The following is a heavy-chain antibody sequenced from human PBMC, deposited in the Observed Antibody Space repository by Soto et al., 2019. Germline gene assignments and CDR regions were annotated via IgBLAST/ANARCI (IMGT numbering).Heavy chain of an antibody. CDR1: FSSYW. D-gene: IGHD3-10*01. J-gene: IGHJ6*02. CDR2: INSDGSST. V-gene: IGHV3-74*01. CDR3: ARGWVNYGSGSYDV. Sequence: EVQLVESGGGLVQPGGSLRLSCAASFSSYWMHWVRQAPGKGLMWVSRINSDGSSTSYADSVKGRFTISRDNAKNTLYLQMNSLRVEDTAVYYCARGWVNYGSGSYDVWGQGTTVTVSS.